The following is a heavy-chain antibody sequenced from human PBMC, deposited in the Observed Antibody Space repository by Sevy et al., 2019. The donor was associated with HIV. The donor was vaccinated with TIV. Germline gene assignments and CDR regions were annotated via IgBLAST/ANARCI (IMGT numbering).Heavy chain of an antibody. J-gene: IGHJ2*01. CDR1: GGSISRSSYY. CDR3: ATPLGSDWYEGTGGYFDL. V-gene: IGHV4-39*01. D-gene: IGHD6-19*01. Sequence: SETLSLTCTVSGGSISRSSYYWGWIRQPPGKGLEWIGSIYSTGSTSYNPSLKSRVTLSADTSKNQFSLKLDSVSAADTAVYYCATPLGSDWYEGTGGYFDLWGRGALVTVSS. CDR2: IYSTGST.